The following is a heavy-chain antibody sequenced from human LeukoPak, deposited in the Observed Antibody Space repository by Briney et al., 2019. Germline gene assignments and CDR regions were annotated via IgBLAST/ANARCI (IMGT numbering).Heavy chain of an antibody. D-gene: IGHD4-17*01. CDR2: IYYSGST. J-gene: IGHJ4*02. V-gene: IGHV4-39*01. CDR1: GGAISSSNYY. CDR3: ASAAYGDGRFDY. Sequence: AETLCLTCTVSGGAISSSNYYWVWIRQPPGKGLEWIATIYYSGSTYYNSSLKSRVTISVDTSKNQFSLKLSSVTAADTAVYYCASAAYGDGRFDYWGQGTLVTVSS.